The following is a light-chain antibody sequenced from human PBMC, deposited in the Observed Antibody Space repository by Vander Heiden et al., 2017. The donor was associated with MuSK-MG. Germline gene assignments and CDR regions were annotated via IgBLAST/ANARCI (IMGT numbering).Light chain of an antibody. CDR1: QGINNH. J-gene: IGKJ3*01. CDR2: GAS. Sequence: DIQLTQSPSFLAASVGDRVTITCRASQGINNHLAWYQQKPGTAPKLLIYGASTLQSGVSPRFSGSGSGTQFTLTIDSLQPADSATYYCQQHDNYPQTFGPGTKVAIK. CDR3: QQHDNYPQT. V-gene: IGKV1-9*01.